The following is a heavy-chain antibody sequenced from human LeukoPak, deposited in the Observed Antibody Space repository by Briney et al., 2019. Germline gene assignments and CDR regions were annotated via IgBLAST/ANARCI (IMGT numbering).Heavy chain of an antibody. CDR1: GGSISSYY. J-gene: IGHJ4*02. CDR2: IYYSGST. Sequence: PSETLSLTCTVSGGSISSYYWSWIRQPPGKGLEWIGYIYYSGSTNYNPSLKSRVTISVDTSKNQLSLKLSSVTAADTAVYYCASSGYSYGTFDYWGQGTLVTVSS. V-gene: IGHV4-59*08. CDR3: ASSGYSYGTFDY. D-gene: IGHD5-18*01.